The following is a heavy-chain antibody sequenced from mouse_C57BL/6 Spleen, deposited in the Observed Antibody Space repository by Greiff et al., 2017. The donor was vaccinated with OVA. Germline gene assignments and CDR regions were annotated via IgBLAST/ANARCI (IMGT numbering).Heavy chain of an antibody. D-gene: IGHD1-1*01. V-gene: IGHV1-55*01. CDR3: ARWPFDGSSYDYYAMDY. Sequence: QVQLQQPGAELVKPGASVKMSCKASGYTFTSYWITWVKQRPGQGLEWIGDIYPGSGSTNYNEKFKSKATLTVDTSSSTAYMQLSSLTSEDSAVYYCARWPFDGSSYDYYAMDYWGQGTSVTVSS. CDR2: IYPGSGST. J-gene: IGHJ4*01. CDR1: GYTFTSYW.